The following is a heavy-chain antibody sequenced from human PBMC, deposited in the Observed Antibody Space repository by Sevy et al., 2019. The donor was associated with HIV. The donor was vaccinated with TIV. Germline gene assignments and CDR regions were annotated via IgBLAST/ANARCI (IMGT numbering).Heavy chain of an antibody. J-gene: IGHJ4*02. Sequence: GGSLRLSCAASGFSFDDYTMHWVRQAPGKGLEWVSLISWDGGRTYYADSVKGRFTISRDNSKNSLFLQMNSLRTEDTALYYCSKDSHDSTGYYFDYWGQGTLVTVS. CDR3: SKDSHDSTGYYFDY. CDR1: GFSFDDYT. CDR2: ISWDGGRT. D-gene: IGHD3-22*01. V-gene: IGHV3-43*01.